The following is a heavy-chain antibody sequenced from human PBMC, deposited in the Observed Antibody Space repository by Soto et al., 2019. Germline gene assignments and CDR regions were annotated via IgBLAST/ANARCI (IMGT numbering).Heavy chain of an antibody. Sequence: GGSLRLSCAASGFTFSSYAMHWVRQAPGKGLEWVAVISYDGSNKYYADSVKGRFTISRDNSKNTLYLQMNSLRAEDTAVYYCARVLQQQLRNAFDIWGQGTMVTVSS. V-gene: IGHV3-30-3*01. CDR3: ARVLQQQLRNAFDI. D-gene: IGHD6-13*01. CDR1: GFTFSSYA. J-gene: IGHJ3*02. CDR2: ISYDGSNK.